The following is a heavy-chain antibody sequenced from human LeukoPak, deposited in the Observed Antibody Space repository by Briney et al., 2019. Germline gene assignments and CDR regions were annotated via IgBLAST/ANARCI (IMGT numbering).Heavy chain of an antibody. J-gene: IGHJ5*02. Sequence: SETLYLTCAVYGGSFSGYYWSWIRQPPGKGLEWIGEINHSGSTNYNPSLKSRVTISVDTSKNQFSLKLSSVTAADTAVYYCARGLTDSSSWYSWYNNWFDPWGQGTLVTVSS. CDR1: GGSFSGYY. CDR2: INHSGST. D-gene: IGHD6-13*01. CDR3: ARGLTDSSSWYSWYNNWFDP. V-gene: IGHV4-34*01.